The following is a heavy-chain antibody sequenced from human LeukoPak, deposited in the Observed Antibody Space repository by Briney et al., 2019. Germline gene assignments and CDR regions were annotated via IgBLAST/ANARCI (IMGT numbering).Heavy chain of an antibody. D-gene: IGHD3-3*01. Sequence: GGSLRLSCAASGFTFSSYWMSWVRRAPGKGLEWVANIKQDGSEKYYVDSVKGRFIISRDNAKSSLYLQMNSLRAEDTAVYYCARDLRFYDYWGQGTLVTVSS. J-gene: IGHJ4*02. CDR2: IKQDGSEK. CDR3: ARDLRFYDY. CDR1: GFTFSSYW. V-gene: IGHV3-7*01.